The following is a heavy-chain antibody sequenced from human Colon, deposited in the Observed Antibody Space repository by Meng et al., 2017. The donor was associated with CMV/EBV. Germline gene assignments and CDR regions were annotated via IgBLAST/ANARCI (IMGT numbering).Heavy chain of an antibody. Sequence: SVKVSCKASGFTFTKYGFSWVRQTPGHGLEWMGWINGPNDYTNYAQKFQGRVTMTTDTSTTTVYMELSSLRSDDTAVYYCAREPSGAGSSDIFDYWGQGTLVTVSS. CDR3: AREPSGAGSSDIFDY. CDR2: INGPNDYT. D-gene: IGHD3-10*01. CDR1: GFTFTKYG. V-gene: IGHV1-18*01. J-gene: IGHJ4*02.